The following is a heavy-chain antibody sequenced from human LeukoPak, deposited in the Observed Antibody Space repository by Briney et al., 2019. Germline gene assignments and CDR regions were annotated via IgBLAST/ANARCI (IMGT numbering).Heavy chain of an antibody. CDR2: ISAYNGNT. V-gene: IGHV1-18*01. CDR1: GYTFTSYG. CDR3: ARVMMGLAGTTSDFQH. Sequence: RWASVKVSCKASGYTFTSYGISWVRRAPGQGLEWMGWISAYNGNTNYAQKLQGRATMTTDTSTSTAYMELRSLRSDDTAVYYCARVMMGLAGTTSDFQHWGQGTLVTVSS. D-gene: IGHD1-1*01. J-gene: IGHJ1*01.